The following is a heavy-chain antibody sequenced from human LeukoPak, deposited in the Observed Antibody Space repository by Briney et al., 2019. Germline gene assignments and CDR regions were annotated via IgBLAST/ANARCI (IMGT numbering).Heavy chain of an antibody. CDR3: ARALYDSSGYGYYYYGMDV. J-gene: IGHJ6*02. CDR1: GYTFTSYG. CDR2: ISAYSGNA. Sequence: ASVKVSCKASGYTFTSYGISWVRQAPGQGLEWMGWISAYSGNANYAQKFQGWVTMTRDTSISTAYMELSRLRSDDTAVYYCARALYDSSGYGYYYYGMDVWGQGTTVTVSS. D-gene: IGHD3-22*01. V-gene: IGHV1-18*01.